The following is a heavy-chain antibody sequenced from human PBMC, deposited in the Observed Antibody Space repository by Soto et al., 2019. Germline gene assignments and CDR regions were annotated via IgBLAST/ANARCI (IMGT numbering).Heavy chain of an antibody. V-gene: IGHV1-69*01. CDR1: GGTFSSYA. CDR3: ARLLMIFGVVTTYYYGMDV. CDR2: IIPIFGTA. J-gene: IGHJ6*02. Sequence: QVQLVQSGAEVKKPGSSVKVSCKASGGTFSSYAISWVRQAPGQGLEWMGGIIPIFGTANYAQKFQGRVTITADESTRTAYMELSSLRSEDTAVYYCARLLMIFGVVTTYYYGMDVWGQGTTVTVSS. D-gene: IGHD3-3*01.